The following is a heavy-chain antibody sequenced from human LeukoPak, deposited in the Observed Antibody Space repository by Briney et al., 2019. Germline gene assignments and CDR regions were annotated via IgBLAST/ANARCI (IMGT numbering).Heavy chain of an antibody. D-gene: IGHD6-6*01. CDR3: AKGSRAARLGIYFDY. CDR1: GFVFNNYG. CDR2: ISNDGGGT. Sequence: GGSLRLSCAASGFVFNNYGLTWVRQAPGKGLEWVSAISNDGGGTTYADFVKGRFTISRDNSKNTLFLQMNSLRAEDTALYYCAKGSRAARLGIYFDYWGQGTLVTVSS. V-gene: IGHV3-23*01. J-gene: IGHJ4*02.